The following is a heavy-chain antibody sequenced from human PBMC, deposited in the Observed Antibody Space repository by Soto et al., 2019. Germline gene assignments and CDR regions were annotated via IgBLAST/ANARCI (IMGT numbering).Heavy chain of an antibody. D-gene: IGHD1-26*01. V-gene: IGHV3-66*01. CDR2: IYSGGST. Sequence: EVQLVESGGGLVQPGGSLRLSCAASGFTVSSNYMSWVRQAPGKGLEWVSVIYSGGSTYYADSVKGRFTISRDNSKNTLYLQMNSLRAEDTAVYYCAAIVGATLRYYYYGMDVWGQGTTVTVSS. CDR3: AAIVGATLRYYYYGMDV. CDR1: GFTVSSNY. J-gene: IGHJ6*02.